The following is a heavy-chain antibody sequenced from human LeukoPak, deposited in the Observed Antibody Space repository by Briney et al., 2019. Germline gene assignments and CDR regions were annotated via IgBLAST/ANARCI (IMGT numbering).Heavy chain of an antibody. Sequence: GGSLRLSCAPSGFIYSSYSFNWVRQAPGKGLAWVSFISSYGITIYYADSVKGRFTISRDNAEKSLYLQMNSLRAEDTAVYYCARDRGGSYSAIDYWGQGTLVTVSS. J-gene: IGHJ4*02. CDR3: ARDRGGSYSAIDY. CDR2: ISSYGITI. CDR1: GFIYSSYS. D-gene: IGHD2-15*01. V-gene: IGHV3-48*04.